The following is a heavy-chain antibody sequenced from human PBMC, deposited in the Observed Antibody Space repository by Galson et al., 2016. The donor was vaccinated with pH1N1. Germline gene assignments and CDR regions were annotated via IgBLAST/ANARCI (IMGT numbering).Heavy chain of an antibody. Sequence: SLRLSCAASGFTFSTFGMSWVRQAPGKGLEWISAISGRGDATFYADSVKGRFTISRDSSKNTHYLQLNSLRAEDTAVYYRAKHDTYSSGSYFDYWGQGTLVTVS. CDR3: AKHDTYSSGSYFDY. J-gene: IGHJ4*02. V-gene: IGHV3-23*01. D-gene: IGHD6-19*01. CDR1: GFTFSTFG. CDR2: ISGRGDAT.